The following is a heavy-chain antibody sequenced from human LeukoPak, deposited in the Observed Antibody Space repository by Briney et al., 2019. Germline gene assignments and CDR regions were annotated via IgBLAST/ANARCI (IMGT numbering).Heavy chain of an antibody. CDR1: GVSVSSGSYY. CDR2: IYYSGST. D-gene: IGHD6-19*01. Sequence: SETLSLTCTVSGVSVSSGSYYWSWIRQPPGKGLEWIGYIYYSGSTNYNPSLKSRVTISVDTSKNQFSLKLSSVTAADTAVYYCARAPGVAVAGGIDYWGQGTLVTVSS. V-gene: IGHV4-61*01. CDR3: ARAPGVAVAGGIDY. J-gene: IGHJ4*02.